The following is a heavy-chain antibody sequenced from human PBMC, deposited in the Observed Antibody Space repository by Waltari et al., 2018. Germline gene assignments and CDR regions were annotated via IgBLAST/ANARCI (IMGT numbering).Heavy chain of an antibody. D-gene: IGHD6-6*01. J-gene: IGHJ4*02. CDR2: ISGSGAAK. CDR3: VRGSSSWD. Sequence: QVQLVESGGGLVKPGGSLRLSCAASGFNFSGYYMTWIRQAPGRGLEWVSFISGSGAAKYYADSVKGRFTISRDNADNSLYLQMNTLRAEDTAVYYCVRGSSSWDWGQGTLVTVSS. CDR1: GFNFSGYY. V-gene: IGHV3-11*01.